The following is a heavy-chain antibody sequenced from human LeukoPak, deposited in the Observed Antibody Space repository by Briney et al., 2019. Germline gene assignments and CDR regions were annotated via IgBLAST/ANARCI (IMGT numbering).Heavy chain of an antibody. CDR3: ARAPHTYYYDSSGYYPTPKYYFDY. D-gene: IGHD3-22*01. Sequence: ASVTVSCTASGYTSTGYYMHWVRQAPGQGLEWMGWINPNSGDKNYAQKLQGRVTITTDTSTSTPYMELRSLRSDDTAVYYCARAPHTYYYDSSGYYPTPKYYFDYWGQGTLVTVSS. CDR2: INPNSGDK. J-gene: IGHJ4*02. CDR1: GYTSTGYY. V-gene: IGHV1-2*02.